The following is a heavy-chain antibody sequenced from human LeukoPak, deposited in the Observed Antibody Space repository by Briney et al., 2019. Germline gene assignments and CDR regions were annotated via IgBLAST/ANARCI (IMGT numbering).Heavy chain of an antibody. CDR1: GGTFSSYA. J-gene: IGHJ4*02. D-gene: IGHD5-18*01. V-gene: IGHV1-69*05. Sequence: AASVKVSCKASGGTFSSYAISWVRQAPGQGLEWMGGIIPIFGTANYAQKFQGRVRITTDESTSTAYMELSSLRSEDTAVYYCAIQDTAMVSGFDYWGQGTLVTVSS. CDR2: IIPIFGTA. CDR3: AIQDTAMVSGFDY.